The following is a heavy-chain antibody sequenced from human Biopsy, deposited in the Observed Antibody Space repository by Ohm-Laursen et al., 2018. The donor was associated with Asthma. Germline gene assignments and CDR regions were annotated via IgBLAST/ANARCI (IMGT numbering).Heavy chain of an antibody. CDR1: GFTVSRDY. CDR3: ARGDSSGWSQYYFDY. J-gene: IGHJ4*02. Sequence: SLRLSCSALGFTVSRDYMFWVRQAPGKGLEWVSVIYSSGTSHTADSVRGRFTISRDYSKNTLYLQMHSLRAEDTAVYYCARGDSSGWSQYYFDYWGQGTLVTVSS. D-gene: IGHD6-19*01. CDR2: IYSSGTS. V-gene: IGHV3-53*01.